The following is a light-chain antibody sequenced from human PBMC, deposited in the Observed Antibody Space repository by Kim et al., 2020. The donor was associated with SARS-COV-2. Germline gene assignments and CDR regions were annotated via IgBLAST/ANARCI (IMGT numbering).Light chain of an antibody. J-gene: IGLJ1*01. CDR3: TSFTTSTTYV. CDR1: SGAMGFYNY. V-gene: IGLV2-14*03. CDR2: DVS. Sequence: QSLTTACTGTSGAMGFYNYVSCYQHRPGTAPQLIIFDVSSRPSGVSNHFSGSKSGNTASLTISGLQAEDEADYFCTSFTTSTTYVFGTGTKVTVL.